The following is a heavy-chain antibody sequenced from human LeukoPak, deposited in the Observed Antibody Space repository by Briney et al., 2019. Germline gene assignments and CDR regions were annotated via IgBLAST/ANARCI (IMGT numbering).Heavy chain of an antibody. J-gene: IGHJ4*02. CDR2: IYHSGST. Sequence: KASETLSLTCAVSGGSISSGGYSWSWIRQPPGKGLEWIGYIYHSGSTYYNPSLKSRVTISVDTSKNQFSLKLSSVTAADTAVYYCARFNWGSITYWGQGTLVTVSS. CDR3: ARFNWGSITY. V-gene: IGHV4-30-2*05. D-gene: IGHD7-27*01. CDR1: GGSISSGGYS.